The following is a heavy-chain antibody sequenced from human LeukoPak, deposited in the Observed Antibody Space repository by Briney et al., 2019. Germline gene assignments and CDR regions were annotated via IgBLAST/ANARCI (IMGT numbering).Heavy chain of an antibody. V-gene: IGHV7-4-1*02. J-gene: IGHJ4*02. D-gene: IGHD4-11*01. Sequence: ASVKVSCKASGYSFNSQGMNWVRQAPGQGLEWMGWINTDSGNPTYAQGLTGRFVFSLDTSVSTAYLQISSLKAEDTAVYYCAREVRAFDYWGQGTLVTVSS. CDR1: GYSFNSQG. CDR2: INTDSGNP. CDR3: AREVRAFDY.